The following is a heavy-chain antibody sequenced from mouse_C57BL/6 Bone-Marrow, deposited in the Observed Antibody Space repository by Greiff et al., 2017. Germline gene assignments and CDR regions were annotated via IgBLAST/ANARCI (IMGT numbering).Heavy chain of an antibody. V-gene: IGHV1-74*01. D-gene: IGHD2-2*01. CDR3: AIMDYGYDQDWFAY. CDR2: IHPSDSDT. J-gene: IGHJ3*01. CDR1: GYTFTSYW. Sequence: QVQLQQPGAELVKPGASVKVSCKASGYTFTSYWMHWVKQRPGQGLEWIGRIHPSDSDTNYNQQFKGKTTLTVDKSSSTAYMQLSSLTSEDSAVYYCAIMDYGYDQDWFAYWGQGTLVTVSA.